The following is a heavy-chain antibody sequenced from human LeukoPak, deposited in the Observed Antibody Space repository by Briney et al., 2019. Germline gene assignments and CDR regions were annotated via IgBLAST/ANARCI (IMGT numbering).Heavy chain of an antibody. CDR3: ARLPPSYTIFGVVSDY. CDR1: GGTFSSYA. J-gene: IGHJ4*02. D-gene: IGHD3-3*01. V-gene: IGHV1-69*01. CDR2: IIPIFGTA. Sequence: ASVKVSCKASGGTFSSYAISWVRQAPGQGLEWMGGIIPIFGTANYAQKFQGRVTIPADESTSTAYMELSSLRSEDTAVYYCARLPPSYTIFGVVSDYWGQGTLVTVSS.